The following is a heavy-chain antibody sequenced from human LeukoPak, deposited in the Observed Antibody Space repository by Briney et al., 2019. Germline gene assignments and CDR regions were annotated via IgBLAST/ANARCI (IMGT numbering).Heavy chain of an antibody. V-gene: IGHV4-59*12. CDR3: ARDFKGIISNAFDI. J-gene: IGHJ3*02. D-gene: IGHD3-3*02. Sequence: KPSETLSLTCTVSGGSISSYYWSWIRQPPGKGLEWIGYIYYSGSTNYNPSLKSRVTISVDTSKNQFSLKLSSVTAADTAVYYCARDFKGIISNAFDIWGQGTMVTVSS. CDR2: IYYSGST. CDR1: GGSISSYY.